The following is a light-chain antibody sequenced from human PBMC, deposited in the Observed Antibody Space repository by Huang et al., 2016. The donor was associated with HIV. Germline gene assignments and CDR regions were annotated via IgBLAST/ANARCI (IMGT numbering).Light chain of an antibody. J-gene: IGKJ4*01. CDR1: QSVSSN. CDR2: GAS. CDR3: QQYNSWPLT. Sequence: DIVMTQSPTTLSVSPGVRATLSCRASQSVSSNLAWYQQRPGQAPRLLIYGASTRATGIPARFSGSGSGTEFTLTISSLQSGDFAVYYCQQYNSWPLTFGGGTKVDIK. V-gene: IGKV3-15*01.